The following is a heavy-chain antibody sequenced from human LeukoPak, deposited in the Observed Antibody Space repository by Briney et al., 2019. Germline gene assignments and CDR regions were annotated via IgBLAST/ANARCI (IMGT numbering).Heavy chain of an antibody. CDR3: ARAREFSSSSGRAYYFDY. V-gene: IGHV4-59*01. J-gene: IGHJ4*02. D-gene: IGHD6-6*01. CDR1: GGSITNYF. Sequence: SETLSLTCTVSGGSITNYFYIWVRQPPGKGLEWIGYIYYSGNTNSNPSLKSRVTISLDTSKNQFSLKLSSVTAADTAVYYCARAREFSSSSGRAYYFDYRGQGTLVTVSS. CDR2: IYYSGNT.